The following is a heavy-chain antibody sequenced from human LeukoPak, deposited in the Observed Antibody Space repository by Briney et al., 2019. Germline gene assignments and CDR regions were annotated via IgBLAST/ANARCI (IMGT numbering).Heavy chain of an antibody. Sequence: GSSVKVSCKASGGTFSSYAISWVRQAPGQGLEWMGRIIPILGIANYAQKFQGRVTITADKSTSTAYMELSSLRSEDTAVYYCARDEPPHVAAAWGQGTLVTVSS. CDR3: ARDEPPHVAAA. J-gene: IGHJ4*02. V-gene: IGHV1-69*04. CDR1: GGTFSSYA. CDR2: IIPILGIA. D-gene: IGHD6-13*01.